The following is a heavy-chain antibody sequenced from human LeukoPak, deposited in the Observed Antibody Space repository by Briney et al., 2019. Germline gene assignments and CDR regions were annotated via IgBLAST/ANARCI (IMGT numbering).Heavy chain of an antibody. J-gene: IGHJ5*02. D-gene: IGHD3-9*01. V-gene: IGHV3-21*01. Sequence: PGGSLRLSCAASGFTFSSYAMSWVRQAPGKGLEWVSSISSSSSYIYYADSVKGRFTISRDNAKNSLYLQMNSLRAEDTAVYYCARDPYYDILTGPTNWFDPWGQGTLVTVSS. CDR1: GFTFSSYA. CDR3: ARDPYYDILTGPTNWFDP. CDR2: ISSSSSYI.